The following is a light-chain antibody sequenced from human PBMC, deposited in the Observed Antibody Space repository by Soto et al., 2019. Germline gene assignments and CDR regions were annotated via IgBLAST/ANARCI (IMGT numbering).Light chain of an antibody. Sequence: IVLTKSPATLSVSPEERATLSCRASQSVSSNLAWYQQKPGQAPRLLISGASTRATGVPARFSGSGSGKEFTLTIARLQAEDFAGYCCQQYNTWPLTVGEGTLLEIK. CDR1: QSVSSN. CDR2: GAS. CDR3: QQYNTWPLT. V-gene: IGKV3D-15*01. J-gene: IGKJ5*01.